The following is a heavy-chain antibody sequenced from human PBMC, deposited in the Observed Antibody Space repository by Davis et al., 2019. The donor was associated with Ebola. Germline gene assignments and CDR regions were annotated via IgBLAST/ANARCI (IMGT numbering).Heavy chain of an antibody. CDR3: ALEGVAKGDIVVVPAALEDYYYYGMDV. J-gene: IGHJ6*02. V-gene: IGHV1-46*01. Sequence: ASVKVSCKASGYTFTSYYMHWVRQAPGQGLEWMGIINPSGGSTSYAQKFQGRVTMTRDTSTSTVYMELSSLRSEDTAVYYCALEGVAKGDIVVVPAALEDYYYYGMDVWGQGTTVTVSS. CDR2: INPSGGST. D-gene: IGHD2-2*01. CDR1: GYTFTSYY.